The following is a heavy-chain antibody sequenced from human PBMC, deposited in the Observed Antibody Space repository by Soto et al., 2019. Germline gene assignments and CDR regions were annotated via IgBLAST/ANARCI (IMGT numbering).Heavy chain of an antibody. CDR1: GYTFTTYG. CDR2: ISAYNANT. V-gene: IGHV1-18*01. Sequence: QVHLVQSGAEVKKPGASVKVSCKASGYTFTTYGIAWVRQAPGQGLEWMGWISAYNANTDYAQRLQGRVTITTDTSTSTAHMELRSLRSDDTAVYYCVRGRYLDYWGQGTLVTVSS. J-gene: IGHJ4*02. CDR3: VRGRYLDY. D-gene: IGHD1-26*01.